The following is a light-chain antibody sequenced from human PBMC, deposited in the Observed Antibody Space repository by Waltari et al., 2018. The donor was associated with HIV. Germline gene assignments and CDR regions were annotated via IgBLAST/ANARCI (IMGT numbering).Light chain of an antibody. CDR1: SNDVGGYNY. Sequence: SALTPPASVSGSPGQSITIPCTGPSNDVGGYNYISWYQQHPGKAPRPMIYDVSTRPSGVSDRFSGSKSGDTASLTISGLQPEDEADYYCESYTSTSVWVFGGGTRLTVL. CDR2: DVS. CDR3: ESYTSTSVWV. V-gene: IGLV2-14*03. J-gene: IGLJ3*02.